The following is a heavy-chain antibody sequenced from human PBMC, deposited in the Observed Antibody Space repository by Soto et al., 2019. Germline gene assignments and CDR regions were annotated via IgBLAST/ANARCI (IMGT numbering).Heavy chain of an antibody. CDR1: GGSISSSSYY. Sequence: QLQLQESGPGLVKSSETLSLTCTVSGGSISSSSYYWGWIRQPPGKGLEWIGSIYYSGSTYYNPSLKSRVTISVDTSKNQFSLKLSSVTAADTAVYYCARHRRSKRNYYFDYWGQGTLVTVSS. D-gene: IGHD3-3*01. J-gene: IGHJ4*02. CDR2: IYYSGST. CDR3: ARHRRSKRNYYFDY. V-gene: IGHV4-39*01.